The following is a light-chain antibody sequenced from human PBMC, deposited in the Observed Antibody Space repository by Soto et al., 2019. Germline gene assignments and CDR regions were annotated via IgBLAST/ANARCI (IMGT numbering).Light chain of an antibody. CDR2: EVS. J-gene: IGLJ2*01. CDR3: SSYTSSSTPVV. V-gene: IGLV2-14*01. Sequence: QSVLTQPASVSGSPGQSITISCTGTSSDVGGYNYVSWYHQHPGKAPKLMIYEVSNRPSGVSNRFSGSKSGNTASLTISGLQAEDEADYYCSSYTSSSTPVVFGGGTKLTVL. CDR1: SSDVGGYNY.